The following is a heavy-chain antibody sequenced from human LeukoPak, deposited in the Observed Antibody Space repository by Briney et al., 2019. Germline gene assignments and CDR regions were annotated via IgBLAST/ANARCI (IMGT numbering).Heavy chain of an antibody. Sequence: GGSLRLSCAASGFTFSDYYMSWIRQAPGKGLEWVSYISSSGSTIYYADSVKGRFTISRDNAKNSLYLQMNSLRAEGTAVYYCARVGLLGYYDFLLSGDYWGQGTLVTVSS. CDR3: ARVGLLGYYDFLLSGDY. CDR1: GFTFSDYY. CDR2: ISSSGSTI. J-gene: IGHJ4*02. V-gene: IGHV3-11*01. D-gene: IGHD3-3*01.